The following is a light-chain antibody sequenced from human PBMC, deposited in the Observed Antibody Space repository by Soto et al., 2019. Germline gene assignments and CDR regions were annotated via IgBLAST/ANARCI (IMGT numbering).Light chain of an antibody. V-gene: IGLV3-1*01. CDR2: QDT. CDR1: RLGNKY. J-gene: IGLJ2*01. CDR3: QAWDGSTVV. Sequence: SYELSQPPSLSVSLGQTASIPCSGDRLGNKYVCWYQQKPGQSPVLVIYQDTKRPSGIPERFSGSNSGNTATLTISGTQAMDEADYYCQAWDGSTVVFGGGTKLTVL.